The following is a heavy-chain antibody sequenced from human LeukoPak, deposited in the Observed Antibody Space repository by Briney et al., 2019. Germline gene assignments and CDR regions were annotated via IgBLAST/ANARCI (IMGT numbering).Heavy chain of an antibody. CDR2: IRYDGNNK. J-gene: IGHJ4*02. D-gene: IGHD3-10*01. CDR3: AKDSHYYAPGNYFDY. CDR1: GFIFISYG. V-gene: IGHV3-30*02. Sequence: GGSLRLSCAASGFIFISYGMHWVRQAPGKGLEWVTFIRYDGNNKYYADSVKGRFTISRDNSKNTLYLQMNSLRAEVTAVYYCAKDSHYYAPGNYFDYWGQGTLVTVSS.